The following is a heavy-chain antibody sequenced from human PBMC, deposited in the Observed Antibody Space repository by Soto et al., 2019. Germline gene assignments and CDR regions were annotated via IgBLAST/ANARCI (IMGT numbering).Heavy chain of an antibody. CDR3: ARVVPGAEAWFGP. V-gene: IGHV1-18*01. CDR1: GYTSSNYC. CDR2: ISLYSDGT. J-gene: IGHJ5*02. Sequence: ASVNVSCKNSGYTSSNYCSTWVRQAPGQPLEWLGWISLYSDGTNYAQKFQGRVSMTTDTSTTTAYMELRSLRSDDTAVYYCARVVPGAEAWFGPWGQGTLVTVSS. D-gene: IGHD2-2*01.